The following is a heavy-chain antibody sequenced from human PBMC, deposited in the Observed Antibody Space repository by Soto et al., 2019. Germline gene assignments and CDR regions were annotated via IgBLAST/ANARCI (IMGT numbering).Heavy chain of an antibody. J-gene: IGHJ4*02. Sequence: QVQLVQSGAEVTKPGASVKVSCKVSGYTFTSYASSWVRQAPGHGLEWMVWISAYNGNTNSAQKLQCRVTMTTDTSPSSAYIELRCLRSDDTALYYCARSFPSAGYWRQGTLVTVTS. CDR1: GYTFTSYA. V-gene: IGHV1-18*01. CDR2: ISAYNGNT. D-gene: IGHD3-16*02. CDR3: ARSFPSAGY.